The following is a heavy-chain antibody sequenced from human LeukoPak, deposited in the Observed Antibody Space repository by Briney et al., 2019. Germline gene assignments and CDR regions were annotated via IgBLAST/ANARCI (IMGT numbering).Heavy chain of an antibody. V-gene: IGHV3-23*01. J-gene: IGHJ5*02. CDR2: ISGSGGST. CDR1: GFTFSSYA. CDR3: AKDYSSSSVVWFDP. Sequence: GGSLRLSCAASGFTFSSYAMSWVRQAPGKGLEWVSAISGSGGSTYYADSVKGRFTISRNNSKNTLYLQMNSLRAEDTAVYYCAKDYSSSSVVWFDPWGQGTLVTVSS. D-gene: IGHD6-6*01.